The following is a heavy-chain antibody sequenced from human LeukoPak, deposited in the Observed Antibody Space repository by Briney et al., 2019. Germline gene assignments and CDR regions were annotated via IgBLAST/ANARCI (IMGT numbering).Heavy chain of an antibody. D-gene: IGHD6-19*01. V-gene: IGHV3-48*03. J-gene: IGHJ4*02. CDR1: GFTFSSYE. CDR2: ISSSGSTI. CDR3: ARDHYSSGWADY. Sequence: GGSLRLSCAASGFTFSSYEMNWVRQAPGKGLEWVSYISSSGSTIYYADSVKGRFTISRDNAKNSLYLQMNSLRVEDTAVYYCARDHYSSGWADYWGQGTLVTVSS.